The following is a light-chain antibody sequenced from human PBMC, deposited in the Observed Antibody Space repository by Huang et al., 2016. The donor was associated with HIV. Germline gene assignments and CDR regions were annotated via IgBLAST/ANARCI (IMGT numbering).Light chain of an antibody. CDR2: AAS. J-gene: IGKJ1*01. Sequence: DIQMTQSPSSLSASVGDRVTITCRARQDISKSLAWYQQRPGKAPKLLLFAASSLVSGVPSRFSGSGSGTDYTLAISSLQPEDFATYYCQQYYTTPLAFGQGTKVEVK. CDR1: QDISKS. V-gene: IGKV1-NL1*01. CDR3: QQYYTTPLA.